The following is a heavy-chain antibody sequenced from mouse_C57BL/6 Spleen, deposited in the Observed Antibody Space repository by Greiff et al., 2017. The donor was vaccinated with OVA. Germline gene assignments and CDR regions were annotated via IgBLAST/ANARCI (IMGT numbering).Heavy chain of an antibody. D-gene: IGHD1-1*01. CDR1: GFTFSSYG. CDR2: ISSGGSYT. J-gene: IGHJ1*03. CDR3: ARHLYYGSSPHWYFDV. Sequence: VQLKQSGGDLVKPGGSLKLSCAASGFTFSSYGMSWVRQTPDKRLEWVATISSGGSYTYYPDSVKGRFTISRDNAKNTLYLQMSSLKSEDTAMYYCARHLYYGSSPHWYFDVWGTGTTVTVSS. V-gene: IGHV5-6*01.